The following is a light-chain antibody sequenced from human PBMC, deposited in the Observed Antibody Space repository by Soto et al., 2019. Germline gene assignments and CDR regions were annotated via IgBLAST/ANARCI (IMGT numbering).Light chain of an antibody. CDR1: QSVTTIY. V-gene: IGKV3-20*01. CDR2: GTS. Sequence: TLLTQSPDTLSLSPGERATLSCRASQSVTTIYFGWYQQKPGQAPRLLIYGTSNRAHGIPDRFSGSGSGTDFTLTISRLEPEDFAVYYCQQYGSTPITFGQGTRLEIK. CDR3: QQYGSTPIT. J-gene: IGKJ5*01.